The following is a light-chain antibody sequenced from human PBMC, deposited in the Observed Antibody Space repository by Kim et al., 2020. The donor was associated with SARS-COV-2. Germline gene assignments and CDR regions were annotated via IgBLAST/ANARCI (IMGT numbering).Light chain of an antibody. J-gene: IGLJ3*02. CDR2: EDN. CDR3: QSYDSSNQGLV. CDR1: SGSIASNN. Sequence: NFMLTQPHSVSESPGKTVTISCTRSSGSIASNNVQWYQQRPGSAPTTVIYEDNQRPSGVPDRFSGSIDSSSNSASLTISGLKTEDEADYYCQSYDSSNQGLVFGGGTQLTVL. V-gene: IGLV6-57*04.